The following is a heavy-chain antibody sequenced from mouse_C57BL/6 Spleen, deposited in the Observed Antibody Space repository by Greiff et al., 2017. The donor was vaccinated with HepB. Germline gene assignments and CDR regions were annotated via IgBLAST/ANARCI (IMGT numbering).Heavy chain of an antibody. CDR3: ARGGLDWYFDV. V-gene: IGHV1-63*01. CDR2: IYPGGGYT. J-gene: IGHJ1*03. Sequence: QVQLKESGAELVRPGTSVKMSCKASGYTFTNYWIGWAKQRPGHGLEWIGDIYPGGGYTNYNEKFKGKATLTADKSSSTAYMQFSSLTSEDSAIYYCARGGLDWYFDVWGTGTTVTVSS. CDR1: GYTFTNYW. D-gene: IGHD2-4*01.